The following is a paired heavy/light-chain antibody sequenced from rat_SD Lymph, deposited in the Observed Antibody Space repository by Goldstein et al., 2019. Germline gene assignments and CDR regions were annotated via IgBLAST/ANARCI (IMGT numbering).Light chain of an antibody. Sequence: DVVLTQTPPTLSATIGQSVSISCRSSQSLLHSNGNTYLNWLLQRPGQPPQLLIYLVSRLESGVPNRFSGSGSGTDFTLKISGVEAEDLGVYYCVQSTHAPYTFGAGTKLELK. CDR2: LVS. V-gene: IGKV2S25*01. CDR1: QSLLHSNGNTY. J-gene: IGKJ2-3*01. CDR3: VQSTHAPYT.
Heavy chain of an antibody. J-gene: IGHJ2*01. Sequence: EVQLVESGGGLVQPGRSLKLSCVASGFTFSNYGMNWIRQAPGKGLEWVAYISSGSSYIYYAETVKGRFTISRDNAKNTLYLQMTSLRSEDTALYYCARRTIFDYWGQGVMVTVSS. CDR3: ARRTIFDY. V-gene: IGHV5-34*01. CDR2: ISSGSSYI. CDR1: GFTFSNYG.